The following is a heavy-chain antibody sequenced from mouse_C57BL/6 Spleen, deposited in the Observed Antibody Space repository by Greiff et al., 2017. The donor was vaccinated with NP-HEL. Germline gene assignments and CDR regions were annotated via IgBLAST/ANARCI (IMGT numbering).Heavy chain of an antibody. CDR1: GFTFSDYG. J-gene: IGHJ1*03. D-gene: IGHD4-1*01. Sequence: EVKLMESGGGLVKPGGSLKLSCAASGFTFSDYGMHWVRQAPEKGLEWVAYISSGSSTIYYADTVKGRFTISRDNAKNTLFLQMTSLRSEDTAMYYCAKLGLPYWYFDVWGTGTTVTVSS. CDR3: AKLGLPYWYFDV. V-gene: IGHV5-17*01. CDR2: ISSGSSTI.